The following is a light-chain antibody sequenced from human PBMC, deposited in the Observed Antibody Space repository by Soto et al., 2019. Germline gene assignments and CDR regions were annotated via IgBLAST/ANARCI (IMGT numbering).Light chain of an antibody. V-gene: IGLV2-14*01. CDR3: SSYTSSDIKV. CDR1: SSDVGGYNY. CDR2: EVS. Sequence: QSALTQPASVSGSPGQSITISCTGTSSDVGGYNYVSWYQQHPGKAPKLMIYEVSNRPSGVSSRFSGSQSGNTASLTISGLQAEDEADYYCSSYTSSDIKVFGTGTKLTVL. J-gene: IGLJ1*01.